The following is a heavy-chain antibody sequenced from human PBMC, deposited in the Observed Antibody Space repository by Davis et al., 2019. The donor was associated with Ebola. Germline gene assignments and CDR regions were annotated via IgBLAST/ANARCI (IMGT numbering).Heavy chain of an antibody. J-gene: IGHJ4*02. CDR3: ARGFTGQLPDY. D-gene: IGHD6-6*01. CDR1: GGSISSYY. CDR2: IYYSGST. Sequence: MPSETLSLTCTVSGGSISSYYWSWIRQPPGKGLEWIGYIYYSGSTNYNPSLKSRVTISVDTSKNQFSLKLSSVTAADTAVYYCARGFTGQLPDYWGQGTLVTVSS. V-gene: IGHV4-59*12.